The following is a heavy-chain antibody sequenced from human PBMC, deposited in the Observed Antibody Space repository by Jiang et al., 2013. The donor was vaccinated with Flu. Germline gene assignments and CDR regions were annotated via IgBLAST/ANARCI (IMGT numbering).Heavy chain of an antibody. J-gene: IGHJ5*02. D-gene: IGHD4-17*01. Sequence: GSGLVKPSQTLSLTCTVSGGSISSGGYYWSWIRQHPGKGLEWIGYIYYSGSTYYNPSLKSRVTISVDTSKNQFSLKLSSVTAADTAVYYCARGVTVTIGTFDPWGQGTLVTVSS. V-gene: IGHV4-31*03. CDR1: GGSISSGGYY. CDR2: IYYSGST. CDR3: ARGVTVTIGTFDP.